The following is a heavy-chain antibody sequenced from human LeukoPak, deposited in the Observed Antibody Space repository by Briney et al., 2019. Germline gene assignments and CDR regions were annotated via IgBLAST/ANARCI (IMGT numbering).Heavy chain of an antibody. Sequence: SETLSLTCAVYGGSFSGYYWSWIRQPPGKGLEWVGEINHSGSNNYKPSLKRRVTITVDSTKNQFSLKLSSVAAADAAVYYWARWQWLVLTGYFDYWGQGTLVTVSS. CDR3: ARWQWLVLTGYFDY. CDR1: GGSFSGYY. D-gene: IGHD6-19*01. CDR2: INHSGSN. J-gene: IGHJ4*02. V-gene: IGHV4-34*01.